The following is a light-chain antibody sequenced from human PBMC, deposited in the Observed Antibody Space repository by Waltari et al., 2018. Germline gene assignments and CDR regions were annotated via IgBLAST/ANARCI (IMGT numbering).Light chain of an antibody. CDR2: WAS. V-gene: IGKV4-1*01. CDR1: QSVLYSSNNKNY. Sequence: DIVMTQSPDSLAVSLGERATINCKSSQSVLYSSNNKNYLAWYQQKPGQPPKLLIYWASTRESGVPDRFSGSVSGTDFTLTISSLQAEDVAVYYCQQYYSTPRELTFGGGTKVEIK. J-gene: IGKJ4*01. CDR3: QQYYSTPRELT.